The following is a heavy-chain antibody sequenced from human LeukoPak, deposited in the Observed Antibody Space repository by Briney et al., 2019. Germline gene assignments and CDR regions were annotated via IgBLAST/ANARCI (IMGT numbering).Heavy chain of an antibody. D-gene: IGHD2-8*01. CDR1: GYRFSGFI. CDR2: ISPYNGKT. CDR3: ARTYGVGSYFAPNL. J-gene: IGHJ1*01. Sequence: ASVKVSPVASGYRFSGFIVTCVPEAPGQGLEWMGWISPYNGKTEYSETVEDRVTMTADTSTTTAYMELRSLRSDDSAVYYCARTYGVGSYFAPNLWGEGSLVTVSS. V-gene: IGHV1-18*04.